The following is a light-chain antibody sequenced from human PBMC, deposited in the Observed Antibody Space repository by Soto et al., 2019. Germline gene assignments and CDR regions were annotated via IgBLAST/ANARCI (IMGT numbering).Light chain of an antibody. V-gene: IGKV1-39*01. CDR2: AAS. CDR1: QSISRY. Sequence: DIQMTQSPSSLSASVGDRVTITCRASQSISRYLNWYQQKPGKAPKLLIYAASSLPSGVPSRFSGSGAGTDFTLTISSMQPEDFATYYCQQSYSTPPRYTFGQGTKLEIK. J-gene: IGKJ2*01. CDR3: QQSYSTPPRYT.